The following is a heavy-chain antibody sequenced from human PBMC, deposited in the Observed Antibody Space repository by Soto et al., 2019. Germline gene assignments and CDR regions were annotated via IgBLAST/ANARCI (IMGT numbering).Heavy chain of an antibody. CDR1: GFNFSDYY. D-gene: IGHD3-10*01. V-gene: IGHV3-11*06. J-gene: IGHJ4*02. CDR3: ARGLGGSYFIAY. Sequence: QVQLVESGGGLVKPGGSLRLSCAVSGFNFSDYYMTWIRQAPGKGLEWISYISTNSRYIKYADSIKGRFTISRDNAKSSLYLQMNSLRAEDTARYYCARGLGGSYFIAYWGQGTLVTVSS. CDR2: ISTNSRYI.